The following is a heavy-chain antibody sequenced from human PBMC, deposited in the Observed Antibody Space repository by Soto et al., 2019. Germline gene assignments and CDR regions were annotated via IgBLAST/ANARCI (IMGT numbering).Heavy chain of an antibody. D-gene: IGHD3-22*01. CDR2: IYYSGST. CDR3: ARVRYYDSSGYSSYYYYYGMDV. Sequence: SETLSLTCTVSGGSISSYYWSWIRQPPGKGLEWIGYIYYSGSTNYNPSLKSRVTISVDTSKNQFSLKLSSVTAADTAVYYCARVRYYDSSGYSSYYYYYGMDVWGQGTTVTVSS. J-gene: IGHJ6*02. V-gene: IGHV4-59*01. CDR1: GGSISSYY.